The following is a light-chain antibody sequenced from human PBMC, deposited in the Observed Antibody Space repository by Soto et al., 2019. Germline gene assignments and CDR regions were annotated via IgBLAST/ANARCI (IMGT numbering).Light chain of an antibody. J-gene: IGLJ2*01. V-gene: IGLV2-8*01. CDR3: SSYAGSNNLV. CDR2: EVS. CDR1: SSDVGGYNY. Sequence: QSALTQPPSASGSPGQSVTISCTGTSSDVGGYNYVSWYQQHPGKAPKLMIYEVSKRPSGVPDRFSGSKSGNTASLTVSGXXXXXXXXXYCSSYAGSNNLVFGGGTKLTVL.